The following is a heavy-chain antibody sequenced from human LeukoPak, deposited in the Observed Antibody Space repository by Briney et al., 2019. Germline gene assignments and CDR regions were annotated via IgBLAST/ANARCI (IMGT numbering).Heavy chain of an antibody. CDR2: INHSGST. V-gene: IGHV4-34*01. D-gene: IGHD3-22*01. Sequence: SETLSLTCAVYGGSFSGYYWSWIRQPPGKGLEWIGEINHSGSTNYNPSLKSRVTISVDTSKNQFSLKLSSVTAADTAVYYCAREPRELKASDSSGYYYVWSDAFDIWGQGTMVTVSS. CDR3: AREPRELKASDSSGYYYVWSDAFDI. CDR1: GGSFSGYY. J-gene: IGHJ3*02.